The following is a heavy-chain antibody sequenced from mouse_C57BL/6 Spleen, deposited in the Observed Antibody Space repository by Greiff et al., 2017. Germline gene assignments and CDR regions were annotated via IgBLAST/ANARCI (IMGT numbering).Heavy chain of an antibody. Sequence: QVQLQQPGAELVMPGASVKLSCKASGYTFTSYWMHWVKQRPGQGLEWIGEIDPSDSYTNYNQKFKGKSTLTVDKSSSTAYMQLSSLTSEDSAVYYCASRDYGSPWFAYWGQGTLVTVSA. D-gene: IGHD1-1*01. CDR3: ASRDYGSPWFAY. CDR2: IDPSDSYT. V-gene: IGHV1-69*01. J-gene: IGHJ3*01. CDR1: GYTFTSYW.